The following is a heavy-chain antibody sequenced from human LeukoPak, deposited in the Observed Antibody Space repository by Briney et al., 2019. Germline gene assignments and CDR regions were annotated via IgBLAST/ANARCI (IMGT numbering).Heavy chain of an antibody. Sequence: GGSLRLSCAASGFTFSSYGMHWVRQAPGKGMEWVAFIRYDGSNKYYADSVKGRFTISRDNSKNTLYLQMNSLRAEDTAVYYCASIHYDFWSGYPGSYWGQGTLVTVSS. CDR3: ASIHYDFWSGYPGSY. D-gene: IGHD3-3*01. CDR2: IRYDGSNK. V-gene: IGHV3-30*02. J-gene: IGHJ4*02. CDR1: GFTFSSYG.